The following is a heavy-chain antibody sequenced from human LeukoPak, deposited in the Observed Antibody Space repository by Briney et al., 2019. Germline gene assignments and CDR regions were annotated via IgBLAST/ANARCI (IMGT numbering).Heavy chain of an antibody. CDR1: GGSISSYY. CDR3: ARTGVIAAAGYWFDP. Sequence: SVTLSLTCTVSGGSISSYYWSWIRQPPGKGLEWIGYIYYSGSTNYNPSLKSRVTISVDTSKNQFSLKLSSVTAADTAVYYCARTGVIAAAGYWFDPWGQGTLVTVSS. CDR2: IYYSGST. V-gene: IGHV4-59*01. J-gene: IGHJ5*02. D-gene: IGHD6-13*01.